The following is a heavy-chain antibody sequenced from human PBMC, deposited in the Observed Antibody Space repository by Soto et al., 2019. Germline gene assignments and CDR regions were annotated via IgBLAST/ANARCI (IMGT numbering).Heavy chain of an antibody. CDR3: AREVVVTATVAFFDY. V-gene: IGHV4-59*01. CDR2: IYYSGST. Sequence: QVQLQESGPGLVKPSETLSLTCTVSGGSISSYYWSWIRQPPGKGLEWIGYIYYSGSTNYNPSLKSRVTISVDTSKNQFSLKLSSVTAADTAVYYCAREVVVTATVAFFDYWGQGTLVTVSS. CDR1: GGSISSYY. D-gene: IGHD2-21*02. J-gene: IGHJ4*02.